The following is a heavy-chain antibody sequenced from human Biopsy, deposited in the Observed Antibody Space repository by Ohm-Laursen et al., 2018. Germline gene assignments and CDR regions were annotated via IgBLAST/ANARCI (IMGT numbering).Heavy chain of an antibody. Sequence: GSLRLSCTASGFTFSSSWMHWVRQAPGKGLEWVSRFNSDGTDTTYVDSVKGRFTISRDNSKNTVYLQMNSLRAEDTAVYYCARDRREHYQFDSWGQGTRVTVSS. CDR3: ARDRREHYQFDS. CDR1: GFTFSSSW. D-gene: IGHD1-26*01. V-gene: IGHV3-74*01. CDR2: FNSDGTDT. J-gene: IGHJ4*02.